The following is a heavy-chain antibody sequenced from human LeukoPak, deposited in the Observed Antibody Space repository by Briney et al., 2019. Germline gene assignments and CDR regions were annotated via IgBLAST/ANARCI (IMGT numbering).Heavy chain of an antibody. CDR3: ASGPSSGYNY. CDR2: ISSSSSYI. V-gene: IGHV3-21*01. D-gene: IGHD3-22*01. Sequence: GGSLRLSCVVSGYAFGNDWMVWVRQAPGKGLEWVSSISSSSSYIYYADSVKGRFTISRDNAKNSLYLQMNSLRAEDTAVYYCASGPSSGYNYWGQGTLVTVSS. J-gene: IGHJ4*02. CDR1: GYAFGNDW.